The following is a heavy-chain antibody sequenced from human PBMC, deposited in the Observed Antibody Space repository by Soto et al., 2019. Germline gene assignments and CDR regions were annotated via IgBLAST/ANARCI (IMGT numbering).Heavy chain of an antibody. CDR1: GGSVSRVSYY. CDR2: IHYSGST. J-gene: IGHJ4*02. Sequence: SETLSLTCNVSGGSVSRVSYYWSWIRQSPGKGLEWIGNIHYSGSTYYMPSLRSRVTLSVDTSKNQFSLRLTSVTAEDTAVYYCARHEGNGNVWPLDYWGQGILVTVSS. D-gene: IGHD2-8*01. V-gene: IGHV4-39*01. CDR3: ARHEGNGNVWPLDY.